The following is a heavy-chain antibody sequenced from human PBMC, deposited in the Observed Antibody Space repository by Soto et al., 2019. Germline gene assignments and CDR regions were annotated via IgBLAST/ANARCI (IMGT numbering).Heavy chain of an antibody. V-gene: IGHV3-74*01. CDR1: GFTFSNYG. CDR3: ARDKSGPADY. Sequence: LRLSCAASGFTFSNYGTYWVRQAPGKGLMWVSGIKDDGSTSYADSVKGRFTISRDNAKNTLYLQMYSLRAEDTAVYYCARDKSGPADYWGQGTLVTVSS. CDR2: IKDDGST. J-gene: IGHJ4*02. D-gene: IGHD5-12*01.